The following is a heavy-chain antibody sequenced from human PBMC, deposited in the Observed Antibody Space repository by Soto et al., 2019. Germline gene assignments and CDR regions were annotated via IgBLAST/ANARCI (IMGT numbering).Heavy chain of an antibody. D-gene: IGHD3-22*01. CDR2: IYYSGST. J-gene: IGHJ4*02. CDR1: GGSINGYY. Sequence: QVQLQESGPGLVKPSETLSLTCKVSGGSINGYYWSWIRQPPGKGLEWIGYIYYSGSTNYNPSLKSRVTISLDTSNNQFSLKLSSVTAADTAVYYCARGSPHFDSSGYYYNEDYWGQGTLVTVSS. V-gene: IGHV4-59*01. CDR3: ARGSPHFDSSGYYYNEDY.